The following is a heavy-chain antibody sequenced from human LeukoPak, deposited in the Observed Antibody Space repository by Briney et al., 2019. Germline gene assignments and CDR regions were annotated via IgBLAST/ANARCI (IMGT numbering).Heavy chain of an antibody. CDR3: AREVATISREYYFDN. J-gene: IGHJ4*02. V-gene: IGHV4-38-2*02. D-gene: IGHD5-12*01. Sequence: SETLSLTCTVSGSSIRTYTHWGWIRQPPGKGLEWIGSIHHTGKTYYNPSLESRVTISVDTSKNQFSLKLSSVTAADTAVYYCAREVATISREYYFDNWGQGTLVTVSS. CDR2: IHHTGKT. CDR1: GSSIRTYTH.